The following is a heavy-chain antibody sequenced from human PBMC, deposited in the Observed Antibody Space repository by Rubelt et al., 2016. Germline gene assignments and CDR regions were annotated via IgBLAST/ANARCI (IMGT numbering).Heavy chain of an antibody. CDR2: ISSTGSYI. J-gene: IGHJ4*02. Sequence: EVQLLESGGGLVQPGGSLRLSCAASGFSFSGFSVNWVRQAPGKGLEWVSSISSTGSYIFYADSVKGRFTISRENARNSLYLQMNSLRAEDTAVYYCAKKVGAYTAVIGTDYWGQGTLVTVSS. D-gene: IGHD2-21*01. CDR3: AKKVGAYTAVIGTDY. CDR1: GFSFSGFS. V-gene: IGHV3-21*01.